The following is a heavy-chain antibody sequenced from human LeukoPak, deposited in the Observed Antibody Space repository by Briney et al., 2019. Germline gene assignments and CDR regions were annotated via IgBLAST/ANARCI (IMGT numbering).Heavy chain of an antibody. Sequence: SETLSLSCTGTGGSISSYYWSWLRQPPGKGLEWIGYIYYSGNTNYNPSLKSRVTISVDTSKNQFSLKLSSVTAADTAVYYCARVVVDTFDYWGEGTLVTVSS. D-gene: IGHD3-22*01. J-gene: IGHJ4*02. CDR2: IYYSGNT. V-gene: IGHV4-59*01. CDR3: ARVVVDTFDY. CDR1: GGSISSYY.